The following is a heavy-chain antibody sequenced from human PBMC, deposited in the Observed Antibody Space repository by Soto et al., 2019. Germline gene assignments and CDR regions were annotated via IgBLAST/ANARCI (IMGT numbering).Heavy chain of an antibody. Sequence: SQTLSLTCAISGDSVSSNSAAWNWIRQSPSRGLEWLGRTYYRSKWYNDYAVSVKSRITINPDTSKNQFSLQLNSVTPEDTAVYYCARETGSGWDKGNAFDIWGQGTMVTVSS. D-gene: IGHD6-19*01. V-gene: IGHV6-1*01. J-gene: IGHJ3*02. CDR3: ARETGSGWDKGNAFDI. CDR2: TYYRSKWYN. CDR1: GDSVSSNSAA.